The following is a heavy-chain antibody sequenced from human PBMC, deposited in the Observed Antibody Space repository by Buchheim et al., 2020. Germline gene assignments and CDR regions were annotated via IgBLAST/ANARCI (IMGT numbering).Heavy chain of an antibody. CDR2: IYYSGST. CDR1: GGSISSSSYY. J-gene: IGHJ5*02. D-gene: IGHD3-10*01. Sequence: QVQLQESGPGLVKPSQTLSLTCTVSGGSISSSSYYWGWIRQPPGKGLEWIGSIYYSGSTYYNPSLKSRVTISVDTSKNQFSLKLSSVTAADTAVYYCARQGTMVRGRQAWFDPWGQGTL. CDR3: ARQGTMVRGRQAWFDP. V-gene: IGHV4-39*01.